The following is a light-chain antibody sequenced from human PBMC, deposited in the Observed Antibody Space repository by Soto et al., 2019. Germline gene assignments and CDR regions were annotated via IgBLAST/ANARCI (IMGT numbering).Light chain of an antibody. V-gene: IGKV3-11*01. CDR1: QSVEKY. J-gene: IGKJ5*01. Sequence: ETVLMQSPATLSLSPGERATLSCRSSQSVEKYLAWYQQKPGQAPRLLIFDASNRATGNPARFSGSGSGTDFTLTISSLEPEDFAVYYCQQRKYWPPITFGQGTRLEIK. CDR2: DAS. CDR3: QQRKYWPPIT.